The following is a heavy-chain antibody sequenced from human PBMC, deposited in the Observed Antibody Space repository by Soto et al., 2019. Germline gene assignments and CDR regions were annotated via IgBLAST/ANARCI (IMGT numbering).Heavy chain of an antibody. CDR2: IYYSGST. V-gene: IGHV4-39*01. J-gene: IGHJ4*02. D-gene: IGHD3-10*01. CDR1: GGSISSSSYY. Sequence: PSETLSLTCTVSGGSISSSSYYWGWIRQPPGKGLEWIGSIYYSGSTYYNPSLKSRVTISVDTSKNQFSLKLSSVTAADTAVYYCARGDHYYGSGSYLKLDYWGQGTRVTVSS. CDR3: ARGDHYYGSGSYLKLDY.